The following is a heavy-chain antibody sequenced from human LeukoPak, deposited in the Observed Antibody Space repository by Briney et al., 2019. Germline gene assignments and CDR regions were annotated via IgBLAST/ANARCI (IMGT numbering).Heavy chain of an antibody. J-gene: IGHJ4*02. CDR2: ISSSSSTI. CDR3: ARGGVLLWFGELLGFDY. V-gene: IGHV3-48*01. Sequence: GGSLRLSCAASGFTFSSYSMNWVRQAPGKGLEWVSYISSSSSTIYYADSVKGRFTISRDNAKNSLYLQMNSLRGEDTAVYYCARGGVLLWFGELLGFDYWGQGTLVTVSS. CDR1: GFTFSSYS. D-gene: IGHD3-10*01.